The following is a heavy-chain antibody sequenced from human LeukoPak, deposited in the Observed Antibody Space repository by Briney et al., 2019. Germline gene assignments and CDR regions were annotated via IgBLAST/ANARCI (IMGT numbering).Heavy chain of an antibody. CDR1: GGSFSGYY. CDR2: INHSGST. V-gene: IGHV4-34*01. CDR3: ARLRGGSYNY. Sequence: SETLSLTCAVYGGSFSGYYWSWIRQPPGKGLEWIGEINHSGSTNYNPSLKSRVTISVDTSKNQFSLRLSSVTAADTAVYYCARLRGGSYNYWGQGTLVTVSS. D-gene: IGHD1-26*01. J-gene: IGHJ4*02.